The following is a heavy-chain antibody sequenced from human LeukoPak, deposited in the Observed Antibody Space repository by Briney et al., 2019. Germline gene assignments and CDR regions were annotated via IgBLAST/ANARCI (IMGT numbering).Heavy chain of an antibody. CDR1: GYTFTGYY. V-gene: IGHV1-2*02. Sequence: ASVKVSCKASGYTFTGYYMHWVRQAPGQGLEWMGWINPNSGGTNYAQKFQGRVTISIDTSKNQFSLKLSSVTAADTAVYYCARDTVGATFPGAFDIWGHGTMVTVSS. J-gene: IGHJ3*02. D-gene: IGHD1-26*01. CDR2: INPNSGGT. CDR3: ARDTVGATFPGAFDI.